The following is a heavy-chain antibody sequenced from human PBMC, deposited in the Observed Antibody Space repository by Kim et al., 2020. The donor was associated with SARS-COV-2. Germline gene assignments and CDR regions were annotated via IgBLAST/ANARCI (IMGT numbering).Heavy chain of an antibody. V-gene: IGHV1-18*01. CDR2: ISAYNGNT. D-gene: IGHD6-6*01. J-gene: IGHJ5*02. CDR3: ARVWSIEYSSSRFDP. Sequence: ASVKVSCKASGYTFTSYGISWVRQAPGQGLEWMGWISAYNGNTNYAQKLQGRVTMTTDTSTSTAYMELRSLRSDDTAVYYCARVWSIEYSSSRFDPWGQGTLVTVSS. CDR1: GYTFTSYG.